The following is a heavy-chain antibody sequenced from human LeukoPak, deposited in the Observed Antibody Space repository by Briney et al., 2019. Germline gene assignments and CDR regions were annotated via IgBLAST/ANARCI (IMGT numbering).Heavy chain of an antibody. CDR1: GFNFINYW. Sequence: GGSLRLSCVASGFNFINYWMSWVRHAPGKGLEWVANMRQDGSEKYYVDSVKGRFTISRDNAKNSLYLQMNSLRAEDTAVYYCARDGDTAPDYWGQGTLVTVSS. J-gene: IGHJ4*02. D-gene: IGHD5-18*01. CDR2: MRQDGSEK. CDR3: ARDGDTAPDY. V-gene: IGHV3-7*01.